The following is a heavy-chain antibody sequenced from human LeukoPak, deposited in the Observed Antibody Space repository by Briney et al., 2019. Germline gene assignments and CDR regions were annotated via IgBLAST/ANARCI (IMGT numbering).Heavy chain of an antibody. V-gene: IGHV4-59*01. J-gene: IGHJ5*02. Sequence: PSETLSLTCTVSGDSISGNYCSWIRQPPGKGLEWIGYIYYSGSTNYNPSLKSRVTISLDTSKSQFSLKLTSVTAADTAVYYCARAPIPYDRSRTDYRFDPWGQGTLVTVAS. D-gene: IGHD3-16*01. CDR1: GDSISGNY. CDR3: ARAPIPYDRSRTDYRFDP. CDR2: IYYSGST.